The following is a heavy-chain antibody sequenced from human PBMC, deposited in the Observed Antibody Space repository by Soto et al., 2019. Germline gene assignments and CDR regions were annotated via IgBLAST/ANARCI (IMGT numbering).Heavy chain of an antibody. V-gene: IGHV4-39*01. Sequence: QVQLRESGPGLVKPSETLSLSCAVSGDSISSSSSHYWGWIHQPPGKGLEWIANMYYSGSTYYNPSLKSRVTISLETAENQVSLKLASVTAADTAVYYCARIKIVGVLTYYMDVWGEGTTVTVSS. CDR1: GDSISSSSSHY. CDR3: ARIKIVGVLTYYMDV. CDR2: MYYSGST. J-gene: IGHJ6*03. D-gene: IGHD3-3*01.